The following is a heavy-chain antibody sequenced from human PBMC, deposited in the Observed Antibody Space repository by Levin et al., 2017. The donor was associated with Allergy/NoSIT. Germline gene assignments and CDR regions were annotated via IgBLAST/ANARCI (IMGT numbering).Heavy chain of an antibody. D-gene: IGHD6-19*01. CDR3: ARDGKGGSGWGNWFDP. CDR2: VSAYSGNT. V-gene: IGHV1-18*01. J-gene: IGHJ5*02. Sequence: VASVKVSCKASGYTFTSYGISWVRQAPGQGLEWMGWVSAYSGNTSYAQKFQDRVTMTTMTTDTSTSAAYMELRSLRSDDTAVYYCARDGKGGSGWGNWFDPWGQGTLVTVSS. CDR1: GYTFTSYG.